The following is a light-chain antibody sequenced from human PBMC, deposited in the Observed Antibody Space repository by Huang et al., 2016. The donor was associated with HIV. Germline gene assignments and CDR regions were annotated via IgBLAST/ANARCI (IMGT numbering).Light chain of an antibody. V-gene: IGKV1-33*01. CDR1: QDINNF. J-gene: IGKJ4*01. CDR3: QQYDDVPIS. Sequence: DIQMTQSPSSLSASVGDRVTITCQASQDINNFLNWYQQKPGKAPKLLILDASNWQTGVPSRCSGSGSGTHFTFTITSLQRDDIGTYYCQQYDDVPISFGGGTKV. CDR2: DAS.